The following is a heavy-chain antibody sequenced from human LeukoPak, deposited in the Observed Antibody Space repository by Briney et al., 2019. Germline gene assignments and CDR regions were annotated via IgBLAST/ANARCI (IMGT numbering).Heavy chain of an antibody. CDR2: ISSSGSTI. J-gene: IGHJ4*02. D-gene: IGHD2-15*01. CDR3: ARERIRCSGGSCYSLGIDY. V-gene: IGHV3-48*03. Sequence: GGSLRLSCAASGFTFSSYEMNWVRQAPGKGLEWVSYISSSGSTIYYADSVKGRFTISRDNAKNSLYLQMNSLRAEDTALYYCARERIRCSGGSCYSLGIDYWGQGTLVTVSS. CDR1: GFTFSSYE.